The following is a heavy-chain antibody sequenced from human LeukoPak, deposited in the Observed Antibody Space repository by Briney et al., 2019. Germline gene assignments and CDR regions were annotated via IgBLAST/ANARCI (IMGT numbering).Heavy chain of an antibody. Sequence: SETLSLTCAVYGGSFSGYYWSWIRQPPGKGLEWIGYIYYSGSTNYNPSLKSRVTISVDTSKNQFSLKLSSVTAADTAVYYCARVDAVVAATVWGQGTLVTVSS. CDR1: GGSFSGYY. CDR2: IYYSGST. J-gene: IGHJ4*02. V-gene: IGHV4-59*01. CDR3: ARVDAVVAATV. D-gene: IGHD2-15*01.